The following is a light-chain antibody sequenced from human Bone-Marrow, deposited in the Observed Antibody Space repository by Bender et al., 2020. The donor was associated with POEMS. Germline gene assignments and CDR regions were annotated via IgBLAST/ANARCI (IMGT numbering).Light chain of an antibody. CDR3: SSYTSSSTPV. Sequence: QSALTQAASVSGSPGQSITISCTGTSNDVGSSDRVSWYQHRPGKAPKLMLYDVSYRPSGVSNRFSGSKSGNTASLTISGLQAEDEADYYCSSYTSSSTPVFGGGTKLTVL. V-gene: IGLV2-14*02. CDR2: DVS. J-gene: IGLJ3*02. CDR1: SNDVGSSDR.